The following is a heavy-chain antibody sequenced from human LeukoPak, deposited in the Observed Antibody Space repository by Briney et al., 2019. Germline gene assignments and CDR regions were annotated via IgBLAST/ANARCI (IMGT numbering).Heavy chain of an antibody. CDR2: IIPIFDIT. Sequence: SVKVSCKASGGTLRNYLITWVRQAPGQGLEWMGGIIPIFDITNYPRKFQGRVTITVDESTSTAYMELSSLRSDDTAVYYCAGGRRTFNDFWSPYTDNWFDPWGQGTLVIVSS. J-gene: IGHJ5*02. V-gene: IGHV1-69*13. D-gene: IGHD3/OR15-3a*01. CDR3: AGGRRTFNDFWSPYTDNWFDP. CDR1: GGTLRNYL.